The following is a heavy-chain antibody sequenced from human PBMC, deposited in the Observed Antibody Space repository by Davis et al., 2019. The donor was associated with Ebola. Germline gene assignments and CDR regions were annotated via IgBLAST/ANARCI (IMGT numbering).Heavy chain of an antibody. CDR3: AKGVTMVRGDLFDY. Sequence: PGGSLRLSCAASGFTFSDYYMSWIRQAPGKGLEWVSAISGSGGSTYYADSVKGRFTISRDNSKNTLYLQMNSLRAEDTAVYYCAKGVTMVRGDLFDYWGQGTLVTVSS. CDR2: ISGSGGST. CDR1: GFTFSDYY. J-gene: IGHJ4*02. V-gene: IGHV3-23*01. D-gene: IGHD3-10*01.